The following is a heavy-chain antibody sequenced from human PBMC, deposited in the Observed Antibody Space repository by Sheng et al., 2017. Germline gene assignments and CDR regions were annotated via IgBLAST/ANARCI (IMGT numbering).Heavy chain of an antibody. V-gene: IGHV3-33*01. Sequence: QVQLVESGGGVVQPGRSLRLSCAASGFTFSSYGMHWVRQAPGKGLEWVAVIWYDGSNKYYADSVKGRFTISRDNSKNTLYLQMNSLRAEDTAVYYCARDTSTPGNYYGMDVWDQGP. CDR2: IWYDGSNK. CDR1: GFTFSSYG. CDR3: ARDTSTPGNYYGMDV. J-gene: IGHJ6*02.